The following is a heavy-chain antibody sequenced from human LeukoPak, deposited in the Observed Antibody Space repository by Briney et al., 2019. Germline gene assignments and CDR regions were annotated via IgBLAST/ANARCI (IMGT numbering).Heavy chain of an antibody. V-gene: IGHV4-59*01. Sequence: PSQTLSLTCTVSGGSISTYYWSWIRQPPGKGLEWIGYIYYSGNTNYNPSLKSRVTISIDTSMNQFSLKLSSVTAADTAAYYCARVGSGSFDYWGQGTLVTVSS. J-gene: IGHJ4*02. CDR1: GGSISTYY. CDR3: ARVGSGSFDY. D-gene: IGHD1-26*01. CDR2: IYYSGNT.